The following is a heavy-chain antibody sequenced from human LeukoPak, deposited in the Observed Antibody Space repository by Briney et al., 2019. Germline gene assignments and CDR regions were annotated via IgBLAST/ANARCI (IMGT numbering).Heavy chain of an antibody. V-gene: IGHV1-69*13. Sequence: ASVKVSCKASGGTFSSYAISWVRQAPGQGLEWMGGSIPIFGTANYAQKFQGRVTITADESTSTAYMELSSLRSEDTAVYYCARGQITMIVQIPSPYYFDYWGQGTLVTVPS. D-gene: IGHD3-22*01. J-gene: IGHJ4*02. CDR2: SIPIFGTA. CDR3: ARGQITMIVQIPSPYYFDY. CDR1: GGTFSSYA.